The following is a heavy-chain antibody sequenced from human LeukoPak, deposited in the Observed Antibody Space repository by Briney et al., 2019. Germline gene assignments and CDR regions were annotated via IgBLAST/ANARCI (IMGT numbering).Heavy chain of an antibody. Sequence: GRSLRLSCAASGFTFSSYTMHWVRQAPGKGLEWVAVISYDEGNKHYADSVKGRFTISRDNSRNTLYLQMNSLRAEDTAVYYCAKDYSKTSYYGSGTYYRPKWFDPWGQGTLVTVSS. CDR3: AKDYSKTSYYGSGTYYRPKWFDP. D-gene: IGHD3-10*01. CDR2: ISYDEGNK. V-gene: IGHV3-30*04. J-gene: IGHJ5*02. CDR1: GFTFSSYT.